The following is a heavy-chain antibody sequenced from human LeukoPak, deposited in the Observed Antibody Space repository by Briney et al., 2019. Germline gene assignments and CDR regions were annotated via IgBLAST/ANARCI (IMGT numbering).Heavy chain of an antibody. CDR1: GGSISSSSYY. Sequence: SETLSLTCTVSGGSISSSSYYWGWIRQPPGKGLEWIGSIYYSGSTNYNPSLKSRVTISLDTSKNQLSLKLSSVTAADTAVYYCARDRVVGSTKRSYDIWGQGTMVTVSS. CDR3: ARDRVVGSTKRSYDI. D-gene: IGHD1-26*01. J-gene: IGHJ3*02. CDR2: IYYSGST. V-gene: IGHV4-39*07.